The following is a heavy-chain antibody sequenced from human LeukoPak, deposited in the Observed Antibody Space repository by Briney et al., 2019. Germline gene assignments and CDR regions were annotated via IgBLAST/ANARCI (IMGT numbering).Heavy chain of an antibody. CDR2: INTDGSIT. CDR3: ARDRGPRTGFMVREAYDY. Sequence: GGSLRLSCAASGFTVSSNDMSWVRQAPGKGLEWVSRINTDGSITNYADSVKGRFSISRDNAKNTLYLQMSSLRAEDTAVYYCARDRGPRTGFMVREAYDYWGQGTLVTVSS. D-gene: IGHD3-10*01. CDR1: GFTVSSND. J-gene: IGHJ4*02. V-gene: IGHV3-74*01.